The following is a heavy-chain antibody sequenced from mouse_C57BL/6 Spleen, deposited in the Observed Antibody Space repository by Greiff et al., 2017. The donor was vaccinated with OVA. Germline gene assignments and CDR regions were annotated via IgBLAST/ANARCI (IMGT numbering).Heavy chain of an antibody. CDR2: INPGSGGT. Sequence: VQLQQSGAELVRPGTSVKVSCKASGYAFTNYLIEWVQQRPGQGLEWIGEINPGSGGTNYNEKFKGKATLTADKSSSTAYMQLSSLTSEDSAVYFCAREGDYDYLDYWGQGTTLTVSS. D-gene: IGHD2-4*01. CDR1: GYAFTNYL. J-gene: IGHJ2*01. CDR3: AREGDYDYLDY. V-gene: IGHV1-54*01.